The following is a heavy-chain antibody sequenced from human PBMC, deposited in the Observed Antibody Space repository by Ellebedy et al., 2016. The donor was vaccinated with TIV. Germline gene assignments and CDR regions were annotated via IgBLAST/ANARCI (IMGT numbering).Heavy chain of an antibody. CDR3: VKMAGWELPSTYLDY. CDR2: ICGSCGDT. D-gene: IGHD4-23*01. J-gene: IGHJ4*02. CDR1: GFSFGSSA. Sequence: PGGSLRLSCAASGFSFGSSAMSWVRQVPGKGLEWVSGICGSCGDTYYADSVKGRFTIPRDNSKNTVYLQMISLRPEDTAVYHCVKMAGWELPSTYLDYWGQGNLVTVSS. V-gene: IGHV3-23*01.